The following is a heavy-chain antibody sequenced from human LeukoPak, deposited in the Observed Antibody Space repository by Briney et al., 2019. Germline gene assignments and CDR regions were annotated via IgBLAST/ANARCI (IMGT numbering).Heavy chain of an antibody. CDR2: IWFDGSNK. D-gene: IGHD1-1*01. Sequence: GGSLRLSCAASGFIFSNDAMHWVRQAPGKGLEWVAFIWFDGSNKHYADSVKGRFTISRDNSEDTLYLQMNSLRAEDTAVYYCVRDPSGSGSAFDSWGQGALVTVSS. J-gene: IGHJ4*02. CDR1: GFIFSNDA. CDR3: VRDPSGSGSAFDS. V-gene: IGHV3-33*01.